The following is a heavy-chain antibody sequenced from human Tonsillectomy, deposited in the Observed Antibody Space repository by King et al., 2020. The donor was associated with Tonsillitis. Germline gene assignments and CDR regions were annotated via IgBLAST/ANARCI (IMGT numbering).Heavy chain of an antibody. CDR2: INSDGSAT. D-gene: IGHD3-10*01. Sequence: DVQLVESGGGLVQPGGSLRLSCAASGFTFSTYWMHWVRQAPGKGLVWVSRINSDGSATIYADSVKGRFTISRDNAKNTLYLQMNSLRAEDTAVYYCAKYGSGNFDAFDIWGQGTMVTVSS. CDR1: GFTFSTYW. V-gene: IGHV3-74*02. J-gene: IGHJ3*02. CDR3: AKYGSGNFDAFDI.